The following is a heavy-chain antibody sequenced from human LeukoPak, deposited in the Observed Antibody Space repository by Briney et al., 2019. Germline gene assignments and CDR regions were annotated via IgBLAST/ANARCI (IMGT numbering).Heavy chain of an antibody. D-gene: IGHD4-17*01. J-gene: IGHJ3*02. CDR2: LSLSGNTI. V-gene: IGHV3-48*02. Sequence: GGSLRLSCAASGFALTNYDMHWIRQAPGKGLEWLSYLSLSGNTISYADSVEGRFTISRDSAKNSLFLQLNDLRDEDTAVYYCARVRDYGDYNDAFDIWGQGTMVSVSS. CDR1: GFALTNYD. CDR3: ARVRDYGDYNDAFDI.